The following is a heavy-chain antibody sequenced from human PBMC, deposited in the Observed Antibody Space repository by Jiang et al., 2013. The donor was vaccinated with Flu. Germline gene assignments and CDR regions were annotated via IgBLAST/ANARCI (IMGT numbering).Heavy chain of an antibody. V-gene: IGHV4-30-2*01. Sequence: SLKSRVTISVDRSKNQFSLKLSSVTAADTAVYYCARGTGAYGYAFDYWGQGTLGHRLL. J-gene: IGHJ4*02. D-gene: IGHD5-18*01. CDR3: ARGTGAYGYAFDY.